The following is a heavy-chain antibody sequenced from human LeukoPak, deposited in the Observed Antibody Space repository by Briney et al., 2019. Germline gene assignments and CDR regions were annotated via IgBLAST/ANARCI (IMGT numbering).Heavy chain of an antibody. CDR3: ARDPAAEEYYFDY. V-gene: IGHV3-30*01. D-gene: IGHD2-15*01. CDR1: GFTFSSYA. J-gene: IGHJ4*02. Sequence: GRSLSLSCAASGFTFSSYAMHWVRQAPGKGLEWVAVISYDGSNKYYADSVKGRFTISRDNSKNTLYLQMNSLRAEDTAVYYCARDPAAEEYYFDYWGQGTLVTVSS. CDR2: ISYDGSNK.